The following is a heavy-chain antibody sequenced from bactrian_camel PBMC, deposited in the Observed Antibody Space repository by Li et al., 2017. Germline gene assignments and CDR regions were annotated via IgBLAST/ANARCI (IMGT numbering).Heavy chain of an antibody. CDR2: MYLFSGHSK. J-gene: IGHJ4*01. D-gene: IGHD6*01. CDR1: GYPYGYGGNC. Sequence: VQLVESRGGSVQAGGSLRLACKASGYPYGYGGNCMVWFRQAPGREREGVAAMYLFSGHSKYYADSVKGRFTISRDHEKNTLYLQMNSLKPEDTAMYYCAAQGGSWPPVSWPLIHTGARGPRSPSP. V-gene: IGHV3S59*01. CDR3: AAQGGSWPPVSWPLIHT.